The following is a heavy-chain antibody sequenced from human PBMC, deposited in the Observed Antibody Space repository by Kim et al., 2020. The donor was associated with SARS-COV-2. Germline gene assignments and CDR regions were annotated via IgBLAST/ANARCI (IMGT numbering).Heavy chain of an antibody. CDR3: TTDEGELLWFGELSHPGYFQH. D-gene: IGHD3-10*01. J-gene: IGHJ1*01. V-gene: IGHV3-15*01. CDR2: IKSKTDGGTT. Sequence: GGSLRLSCAASGFTFSNAWMSWVRQAPGKGLEWVGRIKSKTDGGTTDYAAPVKGRFTISRDDSKNTLYLQMNSLKTEDTAVYYCTTDEGELLWFGELSHPGYFQHWGQGTLVTVSS. CDR1: GFTFSNAW.